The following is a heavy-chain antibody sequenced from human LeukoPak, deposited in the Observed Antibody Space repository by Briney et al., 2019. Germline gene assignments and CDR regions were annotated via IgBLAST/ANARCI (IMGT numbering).Heavy chain of an antibody. J-gene: IGHJ4*02. V-gene: IGHV3-74*01. CDR1: GFTFSSYW. D-gene: IGHD3-22*01. CDR3: ARISYDSSGYYDY. CDR2: IDSDGNIT. Sequence: GGSLRLSCAASGFTFSSYWMHWVRQAPGKGLVWVSRIDSDGNITSYADSVKSRFTISRDNAKNTLYLQMNSLRAEDTAVYYCARISYDSSGYYDYWGQGTLVTVSS.